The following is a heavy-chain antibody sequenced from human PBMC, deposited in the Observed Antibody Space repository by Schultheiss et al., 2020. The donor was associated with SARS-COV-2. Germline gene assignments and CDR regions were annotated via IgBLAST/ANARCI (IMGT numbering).Heavy chain of an antibody. CDR2: IYYSGST. CDR3: ARVPGYYDSSGYYSPYFDY. J-gene: IGHJ4*02. V-gene: IGHV4-30-4*01. CDR1: GGSISSYY. D-gene: IGHD3-22*01. Sequence: SETLSLTCTVSGGSISSYYWSWIRQPPGKGLEWIGYIYYSGSTYYNPSLKSRVTISVDTSKNQFSLKLSSVTAADTAVYYCARVPGYYDSSGYYSPYFDYWGQGTLVTVSS.